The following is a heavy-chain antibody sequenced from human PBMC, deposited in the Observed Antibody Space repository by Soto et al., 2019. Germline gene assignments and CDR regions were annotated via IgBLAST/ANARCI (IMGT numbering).Heavy chain of an antibody. CDR3: ASGTEVSPSWDV. J-gene: IGHJ6*02. Sequence: QVQLQESGPGLVKPSQTLSLTCTVSGGSISSGGYYWSWIRQHPGKGLEWIGYIYYSGSTYYNPSLKSRVTISVDTSKNQFSRKLSSLTAADTAVYYCASGTEVSPSWDVWGQGTTVTVSS. CDR2: IYYSGST. D-gene: IGHD1-26*01. V-gene: IGHV4-31*03. CDR1: GGSISSGGYY.